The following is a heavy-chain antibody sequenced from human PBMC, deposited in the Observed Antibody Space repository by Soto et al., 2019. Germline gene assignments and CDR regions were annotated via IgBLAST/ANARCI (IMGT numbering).Heavy chain of an antibody. CDR2: VFYTGFT. D-gene: IGHD1-20*01. J-gene: IGHJ4*02. Sequence: PSETLSLTCAVSGASISGSYNYWAWLRQSPGTGPEWIGSVFYTGFTSYNPSLESRVSVSVDTSKSQFSLKLSAVTAADTAVYYCATSQKGYNWNYFDHWGQGALVTVSS. V-gene: IGHV4-39*01. CDR1: GASISGSYNY. CDR3: ATSQKGYNWNYFDH.